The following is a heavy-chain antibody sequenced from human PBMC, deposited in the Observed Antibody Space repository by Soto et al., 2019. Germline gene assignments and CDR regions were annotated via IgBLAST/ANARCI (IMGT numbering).Heavy chain of an antibody. CDR2: ISGSDGST. V-gene: IGHV3-23*01. Sequence: SLRLSCGAPGFTFSSYAMSRVRPAPGKGLEWVSVISGSDGSTYYADSVKGRFTISRDNSKNTLYLQMNSLRAEDTAVYYCARRSGSWYFDYWGQGTLVTVSS. CDR3: ARRSGSWYFDY. CDR1: GFTFSSYA. D-gene: IGHD6-13*01. J-gene: IGHJ4*02.